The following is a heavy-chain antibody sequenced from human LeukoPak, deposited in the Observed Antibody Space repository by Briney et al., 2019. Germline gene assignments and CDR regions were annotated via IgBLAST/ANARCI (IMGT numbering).Heavy chain of an antibody. CDR2: IYYSGST. J-gene: IGHJ6*03. CDR1: GGSISSYY. D-gene: IGHD3-10*01. V-gene: IGHV4-59*12. Sequence: SETLSLTCTVSGGSISSYYWSWIRQPPGKGLEWIGYIYYSGSTNYNPSLKSRVTISVDTSKNQFSLKLSSVTAADTAVYYCARGRRYYYGSGSHHYYYMDVWGKGTTVTVSS. CDR3: ARGRRYYYGSGSHHYYYMDV.